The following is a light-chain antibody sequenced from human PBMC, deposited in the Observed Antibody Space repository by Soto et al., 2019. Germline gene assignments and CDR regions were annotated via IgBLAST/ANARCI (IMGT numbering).Light chain of an antibody. CDR2: DAS. CDR3: HQRQYWPPIT. CDR1: QSVSRN. V-gene: IGKV3-11*01. Sequence: EIVLTQSPATLCLSPGERATLSCRASQSVSRNLAWYQQKPGQAPRLLIYDASNRATGIPARFSGSGSGTDFTLTISSLEPEDFAVYYCHQRQYWPPITFGQGTRLEIK. J-gene: IGKJ5*01.